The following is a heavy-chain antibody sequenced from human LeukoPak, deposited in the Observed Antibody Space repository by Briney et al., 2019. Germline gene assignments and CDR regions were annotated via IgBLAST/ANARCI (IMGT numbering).Heavy chain of an antibody. D-gene: IGHD4-11*01. J-gene: IGHJ4*02. CDR1: GFTFSSYA. CDR2: ISGRGGST. V-gene: IGHV3-23*01. Sequence: GGSLRLSCAASGFTFSSYAMSWVRQAPGKGLEWVSAISGRGGSTYYADSVKGRFTISRDNSTNPLYLQMNSLRAEDTAVYYCTETGIGLQGHWGQGTLVTVSS. CDR3: TETGIGLQGH.